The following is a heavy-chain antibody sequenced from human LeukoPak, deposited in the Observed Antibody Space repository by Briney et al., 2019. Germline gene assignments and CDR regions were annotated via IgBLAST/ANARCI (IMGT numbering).Heavy chain of an antibody. CDR3: ARDSGYFDWLLFH. CDR2: IWYDGSNK. J-gene: IGHJ4*02. V-gene: IGHV3-33*01. Sequence: PGGSLRLSCAASGFTFSSYGMHWVRQAPGKGLEWVAVIWYDGSNKYYADSVKGRFTISRDNSKNTLYLQMNSLRAEDTAVYYCARDSGYFDWLLFHWGQGTLVTVSS. CDR1: GFTFSSYG. D-gene: IGHD3-9*01.